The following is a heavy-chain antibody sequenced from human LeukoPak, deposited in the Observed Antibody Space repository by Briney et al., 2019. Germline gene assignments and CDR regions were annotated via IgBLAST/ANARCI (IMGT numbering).Heavy chain of an antibody. CDR1: RYTFTSYY. Sequence: GASVKVSCKASRYTFTSYYMHWVRQAPGQGLEWMGIINPSGGSTSYAQKFQGRVTMTRDTSTSTVYMELSSLRSEDTAVYYCASLDPGIAAIDYWGQGTLVTVSS. CDR3: ASLDPGIAAIDY. D-gene: IGHD6-25*01. V-gene: IGHV1-46*01. J-gene: IGHJ4*02. CDR2: INPSGGST.